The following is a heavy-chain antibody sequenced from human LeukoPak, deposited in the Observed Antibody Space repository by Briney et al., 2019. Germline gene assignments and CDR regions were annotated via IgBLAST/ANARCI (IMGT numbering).Heavy chain of an antibody. D-gene: IGHD5-18*01. CDR2: IYWNDDK. CDR1: GFSLSTSEVG. V-gene: IGHV2-5*01. CDR3: AHRRAQLWLQGGGHFDY. Sequence: SGPTLVKPTQTLTLTCTFSGFSLSTSEVGVGWIRQPPGKALEWLALIYWNDDKRYSPSLKSRLIITKDTSKNQVVLTMTNMDPVDTATYYCAHRRAQLWLQGGGHFDYWGQGTLVTVSS. J-gene: IGHJ4*02.